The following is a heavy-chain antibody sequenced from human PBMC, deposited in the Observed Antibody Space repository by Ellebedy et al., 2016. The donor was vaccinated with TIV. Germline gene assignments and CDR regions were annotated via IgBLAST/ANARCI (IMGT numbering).Heavy chain of an antibody. Sequence: MPSETLSLTCTVSGGSISSYYWSWIRQPPGKGPEWIGYIYYSGSTNYNPTLKSRVTISVDTSKNQFSLKLSSVTAADTAVYYCAREGYSYATDYWGQGTLVTVSS. CDR1: GGSISSYY. CDR2: IYYSGST. J-gene: IGHJ4*02. V-gene: IGHV4-59*01. CDR3: AREGYSYATDY. D-gene: IGHD5-18*01.